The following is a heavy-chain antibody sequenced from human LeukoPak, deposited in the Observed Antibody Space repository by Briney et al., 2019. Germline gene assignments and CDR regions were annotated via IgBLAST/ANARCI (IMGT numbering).Heavy chain of an antibody. Sequence: ASVKVSCKVSGFSLTELSMHWVRQAPGKGPEWMGGFNPRDGETYFAQNFQGRVTLTEDTSTDTSSMELRSLKSDDTAVYYCATSDRQFCSPTSCYMPFDYWGQGTLVIASS. CDR2: FNPRDGET. CDR3: ATSDRQFCSPTSCYMPFDY. V-gene: IGHV1-24*01. CDR1: GFSLTELS. J-gene: IGHJ4*02. D-gene: IGHD2-2*02.